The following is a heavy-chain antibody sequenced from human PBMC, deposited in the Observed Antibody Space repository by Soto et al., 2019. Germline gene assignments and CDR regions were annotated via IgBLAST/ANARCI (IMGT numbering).Heavy chain of an antibody. Sequence: PSETLSLTCTVSGGSISSYYWSWIRQPPGKGLEWIGYIYYSGSTNYNPSLKSRVTISVDTSKNQFSLKLSSVTAADTAVYYCARGNLGFLEWLPFDYWGQGTLVTVSS. CDR3: ARGNLGFLEWLPFDY. V-gene: IGHV4-59*01. D-gene: IGHD3-3*01. J-gene: IGHJ4*02. CDR2: IYYSGST. CDR1: GGSISSYY.